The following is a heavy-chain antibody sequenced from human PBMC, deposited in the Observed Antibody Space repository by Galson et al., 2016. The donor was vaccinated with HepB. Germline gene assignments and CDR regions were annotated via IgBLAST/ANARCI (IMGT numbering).Heavy chain of an antibody. CDR2: IYYSGST. CDR1: GGSISSSSYY. D-gene: IGHD3-10*01. J-gene: IGHJ2*01. Sequence: ETLSLTCTVSGGSISSSSYYWGWIRQPPGKGLEWIGSIYYSGSTYYNPSLKSRVTISVDTSKDQFSLKLNSVTAADTAMYYCARLVYYGSGSYWYFDLWGRGTLVTVSS. CDR3: ARLVYYGSGSYWYFDL. V-gene: IGHV4-39*01.